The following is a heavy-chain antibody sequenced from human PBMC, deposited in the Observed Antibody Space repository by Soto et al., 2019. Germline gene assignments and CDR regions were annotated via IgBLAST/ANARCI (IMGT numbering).Heavy chain of an antibody. CDR3: AKEIGAFDI. V-gene: IGHV1-2*02. D-gene: IGHD2-21*01. J-gene: IGHJ3*02. CDR2: INPNSGAT. CDR1: GHTFTGDY. Sequence: WASVKVSCKTSGHTFTGDYLHWVRQAPGQGLEWMGWINPNSGATNFAQKFQGRVTMTSDMSISTAYMELSRLRSDDTAVYYCAKEIGAFDIWGQGTMVTVSS.